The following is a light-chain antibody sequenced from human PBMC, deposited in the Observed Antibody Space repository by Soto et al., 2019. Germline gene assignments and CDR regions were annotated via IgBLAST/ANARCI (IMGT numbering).Light chain of an antibody. CDR2: DAS. J-gene: IGKJ1*01. CDR1: QSVSSY. Sequence: EVVLTQSPATLSLSPGESATLSCRASQSVSSYLAWYQQKPGQGPRLLIYDASNRATGVSARFSGSGSGTYFTLTMSRLEPEDFAVYYCHQRSSWPLGTVGQRTKADIK. V-gene: IGKV3-11*01. CDR3: HQRSSWPLGT.